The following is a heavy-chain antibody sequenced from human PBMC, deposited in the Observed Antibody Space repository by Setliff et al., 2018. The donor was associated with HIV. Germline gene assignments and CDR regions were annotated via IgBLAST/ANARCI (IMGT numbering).Heavy chain of an antibody. CDR2: IYTSGST. CDR1: GGSISSGSYY. Sequence: PSETLSLTCTVSGGSISSGSYYWSWIRQPAGKGLEWFGHIYTSGSTNYNPSLKSRVTISVDTSKNQFSLKLSSVTAADTAVYYCARDSSGVADYDFWSGRNWFDPWGQGILVTVSS. CDR3: ARDSSGVADYDFWSGRNWFDP. D-gene: IGHD3-3*01. J-gene: IGHJ5*02. V-gene: IGHV4-61*09.